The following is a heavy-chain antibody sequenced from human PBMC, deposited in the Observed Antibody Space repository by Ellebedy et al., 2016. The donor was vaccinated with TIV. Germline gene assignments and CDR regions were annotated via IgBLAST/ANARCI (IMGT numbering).Heavy chain of an antibody. CDR1: GFTFGDYW. D-gene: IGHD3-22*01. V-gene: IGHV3-7*01. CDR2: INRDGSEE. J-gene: IGHJ5*01. Sequence: PGGSLRLSCAASGFTFGDYWMTWVRQAPGKGLEWVANINRDGSEEYYVDSVTGRFTISRDNARNSLFLQLDSLTVEDTAVFYCARGDRRLDSWGQGTLVTVSS. CDR3: ARGDRRLDS.